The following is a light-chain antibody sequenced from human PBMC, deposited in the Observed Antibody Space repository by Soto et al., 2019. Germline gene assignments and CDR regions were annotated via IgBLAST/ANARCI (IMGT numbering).Light chain of an antibody. CDR1: QSVNSY. CDR2: DAS. Sequence: EVLLTQSPATLSLSPGQRATLSCRASQSVNSYLTWYQHKPGQAPRLLISDASNRATGVPARFSGSGSGTDFALTISSLEPEDFAVYYCQQRDHWPPTFGPGTIVDI. CDR3: QQRDHWPPT. J-gene: IGKJ3*01. V-gene: IGKV3-11*01.